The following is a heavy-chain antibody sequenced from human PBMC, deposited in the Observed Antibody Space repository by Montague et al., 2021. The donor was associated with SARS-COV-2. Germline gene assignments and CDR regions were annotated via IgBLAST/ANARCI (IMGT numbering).Heavy chain of an antibody. Sequence: SETLSLTCTVSGGSISSPDYYWGWIRQSPGKGLEWIGSISYAGSTYYNLSLRIRVSFSMDTSKNHFSLSPNSVTAADTAVYFCASQLPSYCSTNKCYPYYFDVWGQGALVTVSS. V-gene: IGHV4-39*02. J-gene: IGHJ4*02. D-gene: IGHD2-2*01. CDR3: ASQLPSYCSTNKCYPYYFDV. CDR1: GGSISSPDYY. CDR2: ISYAGST.